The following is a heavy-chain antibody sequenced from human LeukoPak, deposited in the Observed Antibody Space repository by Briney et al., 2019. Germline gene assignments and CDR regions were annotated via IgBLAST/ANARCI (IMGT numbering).Heavy chain of an antibody. CDR3: ARLGAGPTYYDFWSGYSSFYFDY. V-gene: IGHV4-39*02. J-gene: IGHJ4*02. CDR1: GGSITSDKHY. Sequence: TSETLSLTCTVSGGSITSDKHYWGWIRQPPGKGLEWIGGISSSGNTYYNPSLKSRITISIDTSKNHFSLKLSSVTAADTAVYYCARLGAGPTYYDFWSGYSSFYFDYWGQGTLVTVSS. D-gene: IGHD3-3*01. CDR2: ISSSGNT.